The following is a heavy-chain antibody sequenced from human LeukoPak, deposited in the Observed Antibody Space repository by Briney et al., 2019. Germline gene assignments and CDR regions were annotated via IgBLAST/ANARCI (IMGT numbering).Heavy chain of an antibody. CDR3: AKVNHDDGGNSYFDY. CDR1: GFTFSNYA. CDR2: LSSSGGNT. Sequence: GGSLRLSCAASGFTFSNYAMSWVRQAPGKGLEWVSTLSSSGGNTFYAVSVKGRFTISRDNSKNTLFLQMNSLRAEDTAVYYCAKVNHDDGGNSYFDYWGQGTLVTVSS. V-gene: IGHV3-23*01. J-gene: IGHJ4*02. D-gene: IGHD4-23*01.